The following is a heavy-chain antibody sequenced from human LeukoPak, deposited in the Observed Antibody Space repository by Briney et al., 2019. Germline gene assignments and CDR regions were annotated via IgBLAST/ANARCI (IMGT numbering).Heavy chain of an antibody. Sequence: SGGSLRLSCAASGFTFSSYGMHWVRQAPGKGLEWVAVISYDGSNKYYADSVKGRFTISRDNSKNTLYLQMNSLRAEDTAVYYCAKDPPPYCSSTSCYPWFDPWGQGTLVTVSS. CDR2: ISYDGSNK. CDR3: AKDPPPYCSSTSCYPWFDP. D-gene: IGHD2-2*01. CDR1: GFTFSSYG. V-gene: IGHV3-30*18. J-gene: IGHJ5*02.